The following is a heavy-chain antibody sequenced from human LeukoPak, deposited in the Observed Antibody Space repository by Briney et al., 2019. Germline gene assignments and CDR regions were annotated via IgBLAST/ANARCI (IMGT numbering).Heavy chain of an antibody. V-gene: IGHV1-8*01. J-gene: IGHJ5*02. CDR2: MNPNSGNT. D-gene: IGHD6-13*01. Sequence: GASVKVSCKASGYIFTSYDINWVRQATGQGLEWMGWMNPNSGNTGYAQKFQGRVTMTRNTSISTAYMELSSLRSEDTAVYYCARGIAAAGLIPPFDPWGQGTLVTVSS. CDR3: ARGIAAAGLIPPFDP. CDR1: GYIFTSYD.